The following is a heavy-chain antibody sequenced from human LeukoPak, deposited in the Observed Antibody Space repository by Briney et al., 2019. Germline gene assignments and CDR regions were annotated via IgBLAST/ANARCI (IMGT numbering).Heavy chain of an antibody. Sequence: GGSLRLSCAASGFTFSSYSMNWVRQAPGKGLEWVSYISSSSTIYYADSVKGRFTISRDNAKNSLYLQMNSLRAEDTAVYYCARRLPFDYWGQGTLVTVSS. CDR2: ISSSSTI. J-gene: IGHJ4*02. V-gene: IGHV3-48*04. D-gene: IGHD6-25*01. CDR3: ARRLPFDY. CDR1: GFTFSSYS.